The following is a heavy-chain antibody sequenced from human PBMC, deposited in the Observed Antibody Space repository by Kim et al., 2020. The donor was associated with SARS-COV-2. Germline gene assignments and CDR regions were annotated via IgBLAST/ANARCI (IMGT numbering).Heavy chain of an antibody. CDR1: GYRFTSYW. Sequence: GESLKISCKGSGYRFTSYWISWVRQMPGKGLEWMGSIYPGDSDTRYSPSFQGQVTISADKSISTAYLQWSSLKASDTAMYYCARLSEGPSIVVVPATGFQHWGQGTLVTVS. CDR3: ARLSEGPSIVVVPATGFQH. J-gene: IGHJ1*01. CDR2: IYPGDSDT. V-gene: IGHV5-51*01. D-gene: IGHD2-21*02.